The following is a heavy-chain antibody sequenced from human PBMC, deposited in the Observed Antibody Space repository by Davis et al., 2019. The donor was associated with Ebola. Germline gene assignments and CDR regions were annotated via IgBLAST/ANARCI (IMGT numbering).Heavy chain of an antibody. V-gene: IGHV1-69*13. D-gene: IGHD3-16*01. J-gene: IGHJ4*02. CDR3: AGEGGETKLDQ. CDR1: GGTFSSYT. Sequence: SVKVSCKASGGTFSSYTITWVRQAPGQGLEWMGWVIPILETTNYAQKFQGRVTLTADESTCTAYMELTNLRSDDTAVYYCAGEGGETKLDQWGQGTLVTVSS. CDR2: VIPILETT.